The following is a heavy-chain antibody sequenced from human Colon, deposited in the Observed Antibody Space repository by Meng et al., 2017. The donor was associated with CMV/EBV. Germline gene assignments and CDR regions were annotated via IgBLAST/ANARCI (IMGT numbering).Heavy chain of an antibody. CDR3: ARAQNVIPELFDS. V-gene: IGHV4-59*01. J-gene: IGHJ4*02. Sequence: GSLRLSCPVSGDSSGSYYWSWIRQPPGKGLEWIGYVSYTGRATYNPAFTSRVTMSVDASESHFSLKLTSVTAADSALYFCARAQNVIPELFDSWGQGTLVTVSS. CDR1: GDSSGSYY. CDR2: VSYTGRA. D-gene: IGHD3-10*01.